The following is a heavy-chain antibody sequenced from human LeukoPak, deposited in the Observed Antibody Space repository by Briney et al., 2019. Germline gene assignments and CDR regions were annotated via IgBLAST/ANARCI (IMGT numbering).Heavy chain of an antibody. J-gene: IGHJ4*02. D-gene: IGHD2/OR15-2a*01. V-gene: IGHV3-66*01. CDR2: INSDGTT. CDR3: TRDSTTWARSGY. Sequence: GGSLRLSCAVSGVTVSSNYMGWVRQAPGKGLEWISVINSDGTTYYADSVKGRFTASRDPSKNTLSLQVSSLRVEDTAIYYCTRDSTTWARSGYWGQGALVTVSS. CDR1: GVTVSSNY.